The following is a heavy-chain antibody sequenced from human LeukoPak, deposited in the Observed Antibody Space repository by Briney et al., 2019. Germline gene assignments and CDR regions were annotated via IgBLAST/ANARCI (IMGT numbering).Heavy chain of an antibody. J-gene: IGHJ4*02. CDR1: GVTFSSYS. CDR3: ASATRELTGDY. Sequence: GGALRLSCAASGVTFSSYSMSAGRQAPGEGLVWVSSNSSSSYIYYADSVRGRFTISRDNAKNSLYLQMNSLRAEDTAVYYCASATRELTGDYWGQGTLVTVSS. D-gene: IGHD1-7*01. V-gene: IGHV3-21*01. CDR2: NSSSSYI.